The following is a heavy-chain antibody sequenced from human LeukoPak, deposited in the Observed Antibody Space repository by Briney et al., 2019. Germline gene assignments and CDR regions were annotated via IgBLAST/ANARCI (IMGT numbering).Heavy chain of an antibody. D-gene: IGHD5-18*01. V-gene: IGHV3-9*01. CDR2: ISWNSGSI. J-gene: IGHJ6*02. CDR3: AKELDTAMDRPYYYYGMDV. Sequence: GGSLRLSCAASGFNFDDYGMHWVRQVPGKGLEWVSGISWNSGSIGYADSVKGRFTISRDNAKNSLYLQMNSLRAEDTALYYCAKELDTAMDRPYYYYGMDVWGQGTTVTVSS. CDR1: GFNFDDYG.